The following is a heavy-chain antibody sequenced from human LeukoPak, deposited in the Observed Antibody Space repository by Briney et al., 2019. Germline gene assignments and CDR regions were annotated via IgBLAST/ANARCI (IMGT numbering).Heavy chain of an antibody. CDR3: ARWARYCSSGSCCSWFDP. J-gene: IGHJ5*02. V-gene: IGHV3-7*02. CDR1: GFTFRSYW. Sequence: QTGGSLRHSCAASGFTFRSYWMSWVRQAPGKGLEWVANMKLDGSEEYYVDSVKGRFTISSDNAKNSLYLQMNSLRVDDTAVYYCARWARYCSSGSCCSWFDPWGQGTLVTVSS. CDR2: MKLDGSEE. D-gene: IGHD2-15*01.